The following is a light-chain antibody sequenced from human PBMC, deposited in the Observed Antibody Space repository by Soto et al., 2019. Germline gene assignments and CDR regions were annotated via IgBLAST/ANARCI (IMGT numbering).Light chain of an antibody. V-gene: IGKV1-27*01. CDR1: HGISNY. CDR3: QKYNSAPPYT. J-gene: IGKJ2*01. Sequence: DIQMTQSPSSLSASVGDRVTITCRASHGISNYLAWYQQKPGKVPKLLIYAASTLQSGVPSRFSGSGSGTDFTLSISSLQPEDVATYYCQKYNSAPPYTFGHGTKLEIK. CDR2: AAS.